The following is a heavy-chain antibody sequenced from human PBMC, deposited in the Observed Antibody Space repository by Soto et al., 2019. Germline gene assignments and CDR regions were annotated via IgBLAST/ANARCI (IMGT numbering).Heavy chain of an antibody. J-gene: IGHJ4*02. V-gene: IGHV1-3*01. CDR3: ARDTGDGTFDF. CDR1: GYTFSSYA. D-gene: IGHD7-27*01. CDR2: IYAGYGNT. Sequence: QVHLVQYGAEVRKPGASVKVSCKASGYTFSSYAMHWVRQAPGQRLEWMGWIYAGYGNTKSSQKFQDRVTISRDTSASTAYMELTSLRSEDTAVYYCARDTGDGTFDFWGQGTLVTVSS.